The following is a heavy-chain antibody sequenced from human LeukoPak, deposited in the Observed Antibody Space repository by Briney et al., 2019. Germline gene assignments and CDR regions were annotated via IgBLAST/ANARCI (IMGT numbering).Heavy chain of an antibody. CDR2: IRSNAYGGPH. CDR3: TREYGDYPCYYGMDV. J-gene: IGHJ6*02. V-gene: IGHV3-49*04. D-gene: IGHD4-17*01. Sequence: GGSLRLSCTASGFTFSYYAMSWVRQAPATGLKRVGFIRSNAYGGPHEYHASLKATFTISTNDPKTIAYLQMDSVKTEDTAVYYCTREYGDYPCYYGMDVWGQGTTVTVSS. CDR1: GFTFSYYA.